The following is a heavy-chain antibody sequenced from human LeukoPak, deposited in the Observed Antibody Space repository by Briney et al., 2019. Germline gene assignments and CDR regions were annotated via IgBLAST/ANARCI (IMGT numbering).Heavy chain of an antibody. J-gene: IGHJ6*03. CDR1: GYTFTSYG. Sequence: ASVKVSCKASGYTFTSYGISWVRQAPGQGLEWMGWISAYNGNTNYAQKLQGRVTMTTDTSTSTAYMELRSRRSDDTAVYYCARRWGLYCSSTSCYGNYYYMDVWGKGTTVTVSS. CDR2: ISAYNGNT. V-gene: IGHV1-18*01. D-gene: IGHD2-2*01. CDR3: ARRWGLYCSSTSCYGNYYYMDV.